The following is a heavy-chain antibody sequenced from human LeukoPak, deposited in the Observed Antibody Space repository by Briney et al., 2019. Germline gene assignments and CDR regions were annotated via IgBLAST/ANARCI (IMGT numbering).Heavy chain of an antibody. D-gene: IGHD3-9*01. V-gene: IGHV4-59*08. CDR2: IYYSGST. Sequence: SETLSLTCTVSGGSISSYCWSWIRQPPGKGLEWIGYIYYSGSTNYNPSLKSRVTLSVDTSKNQFSLKLSSVTAADTAVYYCARRGYDILTGINWFDPWGQGSLVTVSS. J-gene: IGHJ5*02. CDR1: GGSISSYC. CDR3: ARRGYDILTGINWFDP.